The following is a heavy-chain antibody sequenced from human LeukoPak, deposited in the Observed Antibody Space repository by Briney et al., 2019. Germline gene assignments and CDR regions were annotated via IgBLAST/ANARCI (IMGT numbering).Heavy chain of an antibody. CDR3: ARVPGDIVVVPAALPRYYYYYMDV. Sequence: ASVKVSCKASGYTFTGYYMHWVRQAPGQGLGWMGWINPNSGGTNYAQKFQGWVTMTRDTSISTAYMELSRLRSDDTAVYYCARVPGDIVVVPAALPRYYYYYMDVWGKGTTVTVSS. CDR1: GYTFTGYY. CDR2: INPNSGGT. J-gene: IGHJ6*03. V-gene: IGHV1-2*04. D-gene: IGHD2-2*01.